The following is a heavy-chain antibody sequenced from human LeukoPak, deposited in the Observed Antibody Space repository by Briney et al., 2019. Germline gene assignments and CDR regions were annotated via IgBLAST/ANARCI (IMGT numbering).Heavy chain of an antibody. CDR2: ISNNGGYT. D-gene: IGHD2-15*01. J-gene: IGHJ4*02. CDR1: GFTFSSSA. V-gene: IGHV3-23*01. CDR3: AKQLGYCSDGSCYFPY. Sequence: GGSLRLSCTASGFTFSSSAMSWVRQAPGKGLEWVSAISNNGGYTYYADSVQGRFTISRDNSKSTLCLQMNSLRAEDTAVYYCAKQLGYCSDGSCYFPYWGQGTLVTVSS.